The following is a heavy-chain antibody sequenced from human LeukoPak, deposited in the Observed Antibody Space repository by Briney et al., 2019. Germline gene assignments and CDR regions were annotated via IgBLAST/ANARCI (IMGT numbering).Heavy chain of an antibody. CDR3: ARDREGAFDI. V-gene: IGHV4-61*02. CDR1: GGSISSGSYY. J-gene: IGHJ3*02. CDR2: IYTSGST. Sequence: SETLSLTCTVSGGSISSGSYYWSWIRQPAGKGLEWIGRIYTSGSTNYNPSLKSRVTISVDTSKNQFSLKLSSVTAADTAVYYCARDREGAFDIWGQGTMVTVSS.